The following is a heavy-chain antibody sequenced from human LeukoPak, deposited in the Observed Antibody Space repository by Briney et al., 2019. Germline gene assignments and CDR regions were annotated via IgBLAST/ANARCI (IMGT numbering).Heavy chain of an antibody. CDR3: ARGGEQEGFFDP. D-gene: IGHD1/OR15-1a*01. Sequence: ASVKVSCKASGYTFTSYDINWVRQATGQGLEWMGWISGYNGNTNSAQKLQGRVTMTTDTSTTTAYMELRSLRSDDTAVYYCARGGEQEGFFDPWGQGTLVTVSS. CDR2: ISGYNGNT. V-gene: IGHV1-18*01. CDR1: GYTFTSYD. J-gene: IGHJ5*02.